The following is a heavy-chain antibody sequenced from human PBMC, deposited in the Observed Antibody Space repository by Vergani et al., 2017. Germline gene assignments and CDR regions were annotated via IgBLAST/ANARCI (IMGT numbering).Heavy chain of an antibody. CDR3: ARTTIA. CDR2: LYAGGTP. V-gene: IGHV3-66*02. CDR1: GFSVSSNY. J-gene: IGHJ4*02. D-gene: IGHD1-26*01. Sequence: EVQLVESGGGLVQPGGSLRLSCAASGFSVSSNYMSWVRQAPGKGLEWVSVLYAGGTPYYADSVRGRFTISRDNSKNTLYLQMNSLRPEDTAVYFCARTTIAGGQGTLVTVSS.